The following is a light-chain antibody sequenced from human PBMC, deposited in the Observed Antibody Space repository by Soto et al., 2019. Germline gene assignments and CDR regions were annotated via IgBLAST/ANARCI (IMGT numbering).Light chain of an antibody. J-gene: IGLJ2*01. CDR3: SSYAGSNTDVV. CDR1: SSDVGGY. CDR2: EVT. V-gene: IGLV2-8*01. Sequence: QSALTQPPSASGSPGQSVTISCTGTSSDVGGYVSWYQQHPGKAPKLMIYEVTKRPSGVPDRFSGSRSDNTASLTVSGLQAEDEAEYYCSSYAGSNTDVVFGGGTKLTVL.